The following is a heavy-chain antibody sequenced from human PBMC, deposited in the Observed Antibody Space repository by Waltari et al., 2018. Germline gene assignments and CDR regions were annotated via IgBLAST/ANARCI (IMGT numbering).Heavy chain of an antibody. CDR2: FDPEDGET. Sequence: QVQLVQSGAEVKKPGASVKVSCKVSGYTLTELSMHWVRQAPGKGLEWMGGFDPEDGETIYEQKVQCRVIMTEDTSTDTAYMELSSLRAEDTAVYYCATEGGAVAGTSLDYWGQGTLVTVSS. V-gene: IGHV1-24*01. CDR3: ATEGGAVAGTSLDY. D-gene: IGHD6-19*01. CDR1: GYTLTELS. J-gene: IGHJ4*02.